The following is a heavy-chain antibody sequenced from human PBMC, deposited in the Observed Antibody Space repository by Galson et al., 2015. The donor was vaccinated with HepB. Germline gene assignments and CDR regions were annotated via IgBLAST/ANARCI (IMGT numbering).Heavy chain of an antibody. V-gene: IGHV3-30*14. Sequence: SLRLSCAASGFTFSSYAIHWVRQAPGKGLEWVAVISYDGSNKYYADSVKGRFTISRDNSKNTLYLQMNSLRAEDTAVYYCARGDLYYFGSRSYYAEYWGQGTLVTVSS. CDR1: GFTFSSYA. CDR3: ARGDLYYFGSRSYYAEY. J-gene: IGHJ4*02. CDR2: ISYDGSNK. D-gene: IGHD3-10*01.